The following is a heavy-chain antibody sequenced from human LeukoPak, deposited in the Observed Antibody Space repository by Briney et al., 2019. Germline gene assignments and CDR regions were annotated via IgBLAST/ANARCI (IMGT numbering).Heavy chain of an antibody. D-gene: IGHD1-26*01. CDR3: AREGTISGGSYLFDY. J-gene: IGHJ4*02. CDR1: GDSVSSNSAG. V-gene: IGHV6-1*01. Sequence: SQTLSLTCAISGDSVSSNSAGWNWIRQSPSRGLQWLGRTYYRSKWYNDYAVSVKSRITINPDTSKNQFSLQLNSVTPEDTAVYYCAREGTISGGSYLFDYWGQGTLVTVSS. CDR2: TYYRSKWYN.